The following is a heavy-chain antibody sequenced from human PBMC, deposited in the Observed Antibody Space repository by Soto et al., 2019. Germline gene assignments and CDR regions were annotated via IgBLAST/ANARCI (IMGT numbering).Heavy chain of an antibody. Sequence: GGSLRLSCAASGFTVSDNYVGWVRQAPVKGLEWVSTIYSSGTSYSADSVRGRFTISRDNSKNTVYLQLNSLRAEDTGMYYCAKGGDYNYGGSGVWNDYWGQGTLVTVSS. V-gene: IGHV3-66*01. J-gene: IGHJ4*02. D-gene: IGHD4-17*01. CDR2: IYSSGTS. CDR3: AKGGDYNYGGSGVWNDY. CDR1: GFTVSDNY.